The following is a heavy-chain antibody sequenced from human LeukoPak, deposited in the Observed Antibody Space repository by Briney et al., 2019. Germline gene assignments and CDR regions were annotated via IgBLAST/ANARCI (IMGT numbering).Heavy chain of an antibody. CDR1: GFTFSRYA. Sequence: GGSLRLSCAASGFTFSRYAMSWVRQTPEKGLEWVSVISRGDGSTYYADSVRGRFTIPRDDSGNTLFLQMNSLRAEDTAVYYCARQVSCDTTTCYAGMPPDYWGQGTLVTVSS. D-gene: IGHD2-2*01. CDR2: ISRGDGST. CDR3: ARQVSCDTTTCYAGMPPDY. J-gene: IGHJ4*02. V-gene: IGHV3-23*01.